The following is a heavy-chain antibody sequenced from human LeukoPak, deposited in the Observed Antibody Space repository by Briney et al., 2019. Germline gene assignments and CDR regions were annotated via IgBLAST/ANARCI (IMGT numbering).Heavy chain of an antibody. D-gene: IGHD3-10*01. CDR3: ARVVTMVRGDWYFDL. V-gene: IGHV7-4-1*02. CDR1: GYTFTSYA. Sequence: ASVKVSCKASGYTFTSYAMNWVRQAPGQGLEWMGWINTNTGNPTYAQGFTGRFVFSLDTSVSTAYLQISSLKAEDTAVYYCARVVTMVRGDWYFDLWGRGTLVAVSS. CDR2: INTNTGNP. J-gene: IGHJ2*01.